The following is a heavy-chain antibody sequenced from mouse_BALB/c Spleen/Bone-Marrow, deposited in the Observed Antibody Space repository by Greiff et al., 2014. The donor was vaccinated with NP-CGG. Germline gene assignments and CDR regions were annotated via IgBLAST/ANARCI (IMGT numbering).Heavy chain of an antibody. D-gene: IGHD1-1*01. V-gene: IGHV1S22*01. CDR2: IYPGSGRT. CDR1: GYTFTSYW. Sequence: LQQSGSELVRPGASVKLSCKASGYTFTSYWMHWVKQRPGQGLEWIGNIYPGSGRTNYDEKFKSKATLTVGTSSSTAYMQLSSLTSEDSAVYFCTITTTASYAMDYWGQGTSVTVSS. J-gene: IGHJ4*01. CDR3: TITTTASYAMDY.